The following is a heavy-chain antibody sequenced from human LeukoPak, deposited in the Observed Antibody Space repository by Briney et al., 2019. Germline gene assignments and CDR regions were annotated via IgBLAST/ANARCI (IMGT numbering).Heavy chain of an antibody. J-gene: IGHJ1*01. D-gene: IGHD2-8*01. CDR2: IRHDGSNK. Sequence: PGGSLRLSCAVSGFTFSSYGMHWVRQAPGKGLEWVAFIRHDGSNKNYADSVKGRFTISRDSSENTLYLQMNSLRTEDTAVYYCAKPYCTNGVCYGYFQHWGQGTLVTVSS. V-gene: IGHV3-30*02. CDR3: AKPYCTNGVCYGYFQH. CDR1: GFTFSSYG.